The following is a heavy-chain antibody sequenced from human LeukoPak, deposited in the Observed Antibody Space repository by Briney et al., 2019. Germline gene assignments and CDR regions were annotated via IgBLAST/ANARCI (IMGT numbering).Heavy chain of an antibody. CDR2: IGGDGFSA. D-gene: IGHD5/OR15-5a*01. CDR3: AKRVTVSTILFYFDY. V-gene: IGHV3-64D*06. Sequence: PGGSLGLSCSASGFAFTGHAMHWVRQAPGKGLEYVAGIGGDGFSAFYADSMSDRVTISRDNSKSTVHLQMTSLRGEDTAVYYCAKRVTVSTILFYFDYWGQGTLVTVSS. CDR1: GFAFTGHA. J-gene: IGHJ4*02.